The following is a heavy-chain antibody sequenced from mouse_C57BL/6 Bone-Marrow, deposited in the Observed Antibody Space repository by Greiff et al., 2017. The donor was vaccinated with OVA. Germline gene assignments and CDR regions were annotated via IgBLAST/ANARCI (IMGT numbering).Heavy chain of an antibody. J-gene: IGHJ3*01. V-gene: IGHV5-2*03. CDR2: INSDGGST. Sequence: EVKLVESGGGLVQPGESLKLSCESNEYEFPSHDMSWVRKTPEKRLELVAAINSDGGSTYYPATMERRFIISRDNTKKPLYLRMSSLRSEDAALYYCARPQTAQVSFAYWGQGTLVTVSA. CDR1: EYEFPSHD. D-gene: IGHD3-2*02. CDR3: ARPQTAQVSFAY.